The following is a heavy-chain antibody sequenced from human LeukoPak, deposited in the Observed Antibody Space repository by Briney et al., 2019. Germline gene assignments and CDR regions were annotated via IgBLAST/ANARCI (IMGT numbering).Heavy chain of an antibody. CDR3: ARRIVVTRGFDY. CDR2: IYYSGST. Sequence: SETLSLTCTVSGGSISSSSYYWGWIRQPPGKGLGWIGSIYYSGSTYYNPSLKSRVTISVDTSKNQFSLKLSSVTAADTAVYYCARRIVVTRGFDYWGQGTLVTVSS. CDR1: GGSISSSSYY. J-gene: IGHJ4*02. V-gene: IGHV4-39*01. D-gene: IGHD4-23*01.